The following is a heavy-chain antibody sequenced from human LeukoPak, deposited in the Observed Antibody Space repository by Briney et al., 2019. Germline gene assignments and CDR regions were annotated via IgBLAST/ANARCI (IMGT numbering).Heavy chain of an antibody. CDR3: ARDYVPGPLEV. CDR2: IHHTGVT. D-gene: IGHD3-16*01. Sequence: SETLSLTCIVSGYSITAGYDWGWIRQAPGKGLEWIASIHHTGVTYYDLSLKSRATISVDTSKNQFSLKLTSVTAADTAVYYCARDYVPGPLEVWGKGLKVIVSS. CDR1: GYSITAGYD. V-gene: IGHV4-38-2*02. J-gene: IGHJ6*04.